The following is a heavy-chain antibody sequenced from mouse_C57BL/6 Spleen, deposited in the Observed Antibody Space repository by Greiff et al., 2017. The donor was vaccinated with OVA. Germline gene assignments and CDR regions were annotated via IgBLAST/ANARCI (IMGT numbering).Heavy chain of an antibody. V-gene: IGHV1-42*01. D-gene: IGHD1-1*01. Sequence: EVQLQQSGPELVKPGASVKISCKASGYSFTGYYMNWVKQSPETSLEWIGEINPSTGGTTYNQKFKAKATLTVDKSSSTAYMQLKSLTSEDSAVYYCAVLRSHYFDYWGQGTTLTVSS. J-gene: IGHJ2*01. CDR1: GYSFTGYY. CDR3: AVLRSHYFDY. CDR2: INPSTGGT.